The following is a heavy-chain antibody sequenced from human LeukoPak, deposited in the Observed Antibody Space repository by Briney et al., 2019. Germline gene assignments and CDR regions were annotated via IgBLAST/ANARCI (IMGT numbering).Heavy chain of an antibody. Sequence: SETLSLTCTVSGGSISSYYWSWIRQPPGKGLEWIGLIYYSGSAYYSPSLQSRLSMSVDTSKNEFSLKLTSMTVADTAVYYCARGGLRFFEYFDSWGQGTLVTVSS. D-gene: IGHD3-9*01. V-gene: IGHV4-59*12. CDR3: ARGGLRFFEYFDS. CDR2: IYYSGSA. CDR1: GGSISSYY. J-gene: IGHJ4*02.